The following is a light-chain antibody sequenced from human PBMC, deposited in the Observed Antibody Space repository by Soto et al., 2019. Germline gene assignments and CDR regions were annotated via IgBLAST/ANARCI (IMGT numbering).Light chain of an antibody. V-gene: IGKV1-9*01. CDR3: QQLNSYPRT. J-gene: IGKJ1*01. Sequence: IQLTQSPSSLSASVGDRVTITCRASQGISSYLAWYQQKPGKAPKLLIYAASTLQSGVPSRFSGSGSGTDFTLXXXSLXPEXFXXYXCQQLNSYPRTFGQGTKVEIK. CDR2: AAS. CDR1: QGISSY.